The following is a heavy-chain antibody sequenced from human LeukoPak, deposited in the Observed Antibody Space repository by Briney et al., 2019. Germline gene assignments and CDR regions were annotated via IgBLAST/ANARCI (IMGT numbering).Heavy chain of an antibody. CDR2: INPSGST. J-gene: IGHJ6*02. CDR3: ARGPEDYYYAMDV. CDR1: GYTFTSDY. Sequence: GASVKVSCKAPGYTFTSDYIHWVRQAPGQGLEWMGIINPSGSTNYAQNFQGRVTMTRDTSTSTVYMELSSLRSEDTAVYYCARGPEDYYYAMDVWGQGTTVTASS. V-gene: IGHV1-46*01.